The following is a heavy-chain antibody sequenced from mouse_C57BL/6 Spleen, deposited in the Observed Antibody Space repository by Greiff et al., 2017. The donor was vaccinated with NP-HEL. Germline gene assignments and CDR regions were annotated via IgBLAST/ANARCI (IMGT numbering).Heavy chain of an antibody. Sequence: VQLQQSGPELVKPGASVKMSCKASGYTFTDYNMHWVKQSHGKSLEWIGYINPNNGGTSYNQKFKGKATLTVNKSSSTNYMKLRNLTTEDSAVYYCARKGNYYAMDYWGQGTSVTVSS. CDR3: ARKGNYYAMDY. V-gene: IGHV1-22*01. J-gene: IGHJ4*01. CDR1: GYTFTDYN. CDR2: INPNNGGT.